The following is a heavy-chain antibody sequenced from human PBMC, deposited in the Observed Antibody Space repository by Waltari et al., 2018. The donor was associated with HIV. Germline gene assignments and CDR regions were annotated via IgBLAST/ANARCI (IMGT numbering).Heavy chain of an antibody. V-gene: IGHV4-34*01. J-gene: IGHJ4*02. CDR1: GGSFRGSY. D-gene: IGHD4-17*01. CDR3: ARDFYGDYGGSFDY. Sequence: QVQLQQWGAGLLKPSETLSLTCAVYGGSFRGSYWSWIRQPPGKGLGWIGEINHSGSTNYNPSLKSRVTISVDTSKNQFSLKLSSVTAADTAVYYCARDFYGDYGGSFDYWGQGTLVTVSS. CDR2: INHSGST.